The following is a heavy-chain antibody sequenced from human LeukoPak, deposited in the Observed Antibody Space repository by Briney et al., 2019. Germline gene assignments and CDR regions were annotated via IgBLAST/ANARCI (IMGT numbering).Heavy chain of an antibody. V-gene: IGHV4-59*01. J-gene: IGHJ6*02. CDR1: GGSISSYY. D-gene: IGHD2-15*01. CDR2: IYYSGST. Sequence: PSETLSLTCTVSGGSISSYYWSWIRQPPGKGLEWIGYIYYSGSTNYNPSLKSRVTISVDTSKNQFSLKLSSVTAADTAVYYCARVLPLRLGGYYYGMDVWGQGTTVTVSS. CDR3: ARVLPLRLGGYYYGMDV.